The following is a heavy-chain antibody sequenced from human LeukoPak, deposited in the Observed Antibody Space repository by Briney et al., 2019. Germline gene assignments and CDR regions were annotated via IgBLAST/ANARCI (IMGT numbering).Heavy chain of an antibody. CDR1: GGTFSSYA. D-gene: IGHD5-12*01. J-gene: IGHJ4*02. CDR3: ARARYSGYVGNKNYFDY. Sequence: GASVKVSCKASGGTFSSYAISWVRQAPGQGLEWMGRIIPIFGTANYAQKFQGRVTITTDESTSTAYMELSSLRSEDTAVYYCARARYSGYVGNKNYFDYWGQGTLVTVSS. CDR2: IIPIFGTA. V-gene: IGHV1-69*05.